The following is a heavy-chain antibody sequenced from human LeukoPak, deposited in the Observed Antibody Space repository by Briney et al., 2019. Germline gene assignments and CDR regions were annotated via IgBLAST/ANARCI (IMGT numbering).Heavy chain of an antibody. J-gene: IGHJ4*02. Sequence: GGSLRLSCAASGFTFSSYGMHWVRQAPGKGLEWVAVISYDGSNKYYADSVKGRFTISRDNSKNTLYLQMNSLRAEDTAVYYCAKDQVVGARGSFDYWGQGTLVTVSS. CDR2: ISYDGSNK. CDR3: AKDQVVGARGSFDY. CDR1: GFTFSSYG. D-gene: IGHD1-26*01. V-gene: IGHV3-30*18.